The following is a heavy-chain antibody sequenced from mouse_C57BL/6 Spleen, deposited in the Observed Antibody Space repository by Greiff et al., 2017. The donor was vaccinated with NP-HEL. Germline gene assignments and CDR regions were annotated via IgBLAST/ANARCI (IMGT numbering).Heavy chain of an antibody. CDR3: ARQDWDDY. D-gene: IGHD4-1*01. Sequence: EVQVVESGGGLVKPGGSLKLSCAASGFTFSSYTMSWVRQTPEKRLEWVATISGGGGNTYYPDSVKGRFTISRDNAKNTLYLQMSSLRSEDTALYYCARQDWDDYWGQGTTLTVSS. J-gene: IGHJ2*01. V-gene: IGHV5-9*01. CDR1: GFTFSSYT. CDR2: ISGGGGNT.